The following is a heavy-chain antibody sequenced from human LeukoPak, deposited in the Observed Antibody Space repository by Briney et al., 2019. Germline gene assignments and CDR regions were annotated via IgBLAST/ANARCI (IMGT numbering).Heavy chain of an antibody. J-gene: IGHJ4*02. Sequence: HSGTSLRLSCAASGFSFSDYSMRWVRQAPGKGLEWVAVISYDGSNKYYADSVMGRFSISRDNSKNTLYLQMNSLRVEDTAVYYCARGSDTSGYYYWGSYYFDYWGQGTLVTVSS. CDR3: ARGSDTSGYYYWGSYYFDY. CDR2: ISYDGSNK. V-gene: IGHV3-30*04. D-gene: IGHD3-22*01. CDR1: GFSFSDYS.